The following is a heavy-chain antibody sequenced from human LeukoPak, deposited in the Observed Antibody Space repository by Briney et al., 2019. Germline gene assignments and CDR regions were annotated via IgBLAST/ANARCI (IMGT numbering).Heavy chain of an antibody. CDR1: GGTFSSYA. V-gene: IGHV1-69*05. D-gene: IGHD1-26*01. CDR3: ASGVVGANYYYYYYMDV. Sequence: ASVKVSCKASGGTFSSYAISWVRQAPGQGLEWMGGIIPIFGTANYAQKFQGRVTITTDESTSTAYMELSSLRSEDTAVYYCASGVVGANYYYYYYMDVCGKGTTVTVSS. CDR2: IIPIFGTA. J-gene: IGHJ6*03.